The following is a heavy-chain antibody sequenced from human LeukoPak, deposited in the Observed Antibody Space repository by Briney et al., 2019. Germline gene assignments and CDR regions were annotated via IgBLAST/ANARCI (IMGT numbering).Heavy chain of an antibody. Sequence: ASVKVSCKASGYTFTSYAMNWVRQAPGQGLEWMGWINTNTGNPTYAQGFTGRFVFSLDTSVSTAYLQISSLKAEDTAVYYCTRDYPGSSWYSPTFDYWGQGTLVTVSS. J-gene: IGHJ4*02. V-gene: IGHV7-4-1*02. CDR2: INTNTGNP. CDR3: TRDYPGSSWYSPTFDY. D-gene: IGHD6-13*01. CDR1: GYTFTSYA.